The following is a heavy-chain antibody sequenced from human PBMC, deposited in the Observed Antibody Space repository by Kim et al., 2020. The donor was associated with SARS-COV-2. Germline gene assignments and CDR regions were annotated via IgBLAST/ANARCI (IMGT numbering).Heavy chain of an antibody. Sequence: GYAQKFQGTVAKTRNTAITTAYMELSSLRSEDTAVYYCARGRVGFYGMDVWGQGTTVTVSS. J-gene: IGHJ6*02. D-gene: IGHD1-26*01. V-gene: IGHV1-8*01. CDR3: ARGRVGFYGMDV.